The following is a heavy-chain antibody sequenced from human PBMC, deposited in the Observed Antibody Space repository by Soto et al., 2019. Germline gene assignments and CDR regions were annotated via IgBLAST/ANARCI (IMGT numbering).Heavy chain of an antibody. CDR2: ISGSGGST. Sequence: PGGSLRLSCAASGFTFSSYAMSWVRQAPGKGLEWVSAISGSGGSTYYADSVKGRFTISRDNSKNTLYLQMNSLRAEDTAVYYCAKVALRSGSYRTDYFDYWGQGTLVTVSS. CDR3: AKVALRSGSYRTDYFDY. D-gene: IGHD1-26*01. CDR1: GFTFSSYA. V-gene: IGHV3-23*01. J-gene: IGHJ4*02.